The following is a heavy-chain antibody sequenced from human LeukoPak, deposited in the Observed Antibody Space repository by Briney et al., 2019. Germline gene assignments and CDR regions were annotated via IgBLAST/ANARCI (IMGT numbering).Heavy chain of an antibody. CDR3: AGDRPGRNYYYYYGMDV. D-gene: IGHD6-6*01. CDR2: IYTSGST. J-gene: IGHJ6*04. V-gene: IGHV4-61*02. CDR1: GGSISSGSYY. Sequence: KTSQTLSLTCTVSGGSISSGSYYWSWIRQPAGKGLEWIGRIYTSGSTNYNPSLKSRVTISVDTSKNQFSLKLSSVTAADTAVYYCAGDRPGRNYYYYYGMDVWGKGTTVTVSS.